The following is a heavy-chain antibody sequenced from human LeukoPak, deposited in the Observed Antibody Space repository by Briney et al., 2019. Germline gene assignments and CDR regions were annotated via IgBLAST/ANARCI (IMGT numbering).Heavy chain of an antibody. CDR1: GFTFSSYG. Sequence: GRPLRLSCAASGFTFSSYGMHWVRQAPGKGLEWVAVISYDGSNKYYADSVKGRFTISRDNSKNTLYLQMNSLRAEDTAVYYCANLGNYWGQGTLVTVSS. D-gene: IGHD3-16*01. CDR2: ISYDGSNK. J-gene: IGHJ4*02. CDR3: ANLGNY. V-gene: IGHV3-30*18.